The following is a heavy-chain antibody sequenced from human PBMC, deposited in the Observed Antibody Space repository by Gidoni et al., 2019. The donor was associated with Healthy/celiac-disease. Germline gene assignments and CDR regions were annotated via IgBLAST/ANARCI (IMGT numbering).Heavy chain of an antibody. CDR3: AKESDYYDSSGYYYSSDFDY. V-gene: IGHV3-23*01. CDR2: ISGSGGST. D-gene: IGHD3-22*01. J-gene: IGHJ4*02. CDR1: GSTFSSYA. Sequence: SGSTFSSYAMSWVRQAPGKGLELVSAISGSGGSTYYADSVKGRFTISRDNSKNTLYLQMNSLRAEDTAVYYCAKESDYYDSSGYYYSSDFDYWGQGTLVTVSS.